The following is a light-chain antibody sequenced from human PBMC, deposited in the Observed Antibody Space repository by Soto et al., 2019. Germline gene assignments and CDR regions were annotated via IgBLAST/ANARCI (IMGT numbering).Light chain of an antibody. CDR1: QGINNY. CDR2: AAS. CDR3: QQSDITRYT. V-gene: IGKV1-27*01. Sequence: IQNTQSLASLAVSVRTPTNITCRASQGINNYLAWYQQKPGKVPKLLMYAASTLQSGVPSRFSGSGSETDFTLTIFSLQPEDRVTYYCQQSDITRYT. J-gene: IGKJ2*01.